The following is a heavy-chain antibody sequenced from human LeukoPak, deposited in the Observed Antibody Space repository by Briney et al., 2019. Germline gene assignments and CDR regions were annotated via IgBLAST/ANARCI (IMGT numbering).Heavy chain of an antibody. Sequence: SGGSLRLSCAASEFTFSSNYMRWVGQAPGKGLEWVSVIYSGGSTYYADSVKGRFTISRENSKDTLYLEMNSLRAEDTAVYYWARDSELDYYYGSGLDYWGQGTLVTVSS. J-gene: IGHJ4*02. D-gene: IGHD3-10*01. CDR2: IYSGGST. V-gene: IGHV3-66*02. CDR1: EFTFSSNY. CDR3: ARDSELDYYYGSGLDY.